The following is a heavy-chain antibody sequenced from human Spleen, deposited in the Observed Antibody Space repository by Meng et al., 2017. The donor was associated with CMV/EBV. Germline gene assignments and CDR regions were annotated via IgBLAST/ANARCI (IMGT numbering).Heavy chain of an antibody. CDR3: ARGGLYDYVWGSYRPFDY. Sequence: FTAFYMHWVRQAPGQGLEWMGWISPKSGGTNSAQKFQGRVTVTRDTSISTAYMELSRLRSDDTALYYCARGGLYDYVWGSYRPFDYWGQGTLVTVSS. CDR2: ISPKSGGT. V-gene: IGHV1-2*02. CDR1: FTAFY. D-gene: IGHD3-16*02. J-gene: IGHJ4*02.